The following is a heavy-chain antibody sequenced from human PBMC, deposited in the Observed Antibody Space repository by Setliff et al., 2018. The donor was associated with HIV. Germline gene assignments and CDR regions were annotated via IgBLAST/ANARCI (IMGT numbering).Heavy chain of an antibody. CDR3: ARDIDGIPERTPFDL. D-gene: IGHD2-8*01. CDR2: ISSNDNYI. CDR1: GFTLSRYT. V-gene: IGHV3-21*01. Sequence: GSLRLSCAASGFTLSRYTMNWVRQSPGKGLEWVSSISSNDNYIYYAGSLKGRFTISRDNAKNSLSLQMNSLRVEDTAVYFCARDIDGIPERTPFDLWGQGTMVTVSS. J-gene: IGHJ3*01.